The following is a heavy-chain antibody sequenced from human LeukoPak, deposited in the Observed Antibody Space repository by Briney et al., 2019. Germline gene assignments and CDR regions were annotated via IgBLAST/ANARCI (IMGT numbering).Heavy chain of an antibody. V-gene: IGHV3-23*01. Sequence: GGSLRHFCSASGFTLSTWFMNWVRQAPGKGLEWVSTISDSGGSTYYADSVKGRFTISRDNSKSTLYLQMNSLRAEDTDVYYCGRFYFMTVCGQGTSVTVSS. CDR2: ISDSGGST. CDR3: GRFYFMTV. D-gene: IGHD2/OR15-2a*01. CDR1: GFTLSTWF. J-gene: IGHJ6*01.